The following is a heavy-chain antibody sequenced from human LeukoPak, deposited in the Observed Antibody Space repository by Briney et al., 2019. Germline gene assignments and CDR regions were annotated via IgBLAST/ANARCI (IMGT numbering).Heavy chain of an antibody. D-gene: IGHD3-10*01. J-gene: IGHJ4*02. CDR2: INPNSGGT. CDR1: GYTFTGYY. Sequence: GASVKVSCKASGYTFTGYYMHWVRQAPGQGLEWMGWINPNSGGTNYAQKFQDRVTLTRDTPISTAYMELGSLRSDDTAIYHCARAYGSGSSYHPDYWGQGTLVTVSS. V-gene: IGHV1-2*02. CDR3: ARAYGSGSSYHPDY.